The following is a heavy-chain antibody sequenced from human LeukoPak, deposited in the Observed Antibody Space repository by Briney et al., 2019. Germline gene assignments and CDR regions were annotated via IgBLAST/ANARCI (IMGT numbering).Heavy chain of an antibody. CDR2: ISYDGSNK. D-gene: IGHD3-22*01. CDR3: ARGQLYYDSSGPGGVYYFDY. J-gene: IGHJ4*02. V-gene: IGHV3-30-3*01. Sequence: GRSLRLSCAASGFTFSSYAMHWVRQAPGKGLEWVAVISYDGSNKYYADSVKGRFTISRDNSKDTLYLQMNSLRVEDTAVYYCARGQLYYDSSGPGGVYYFDYWGQGTLVTVSS. CDR1: GFTFSSYA.